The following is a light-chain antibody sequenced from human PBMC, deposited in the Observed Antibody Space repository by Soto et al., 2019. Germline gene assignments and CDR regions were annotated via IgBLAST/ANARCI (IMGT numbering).Light chain of an antibody. Sequence: DIQMTQSPSTLSASVGDRVTITCRASQSISTWLAWYQQKPGTAPKLLIYSASTLASGVPSRFSGSGSGTEFTLTINSLQPDDFATYYCQQYTTYSGTFGPGTKVDIK. CDR1: QSISTW. J-gene: IGKJ3*01. V-gene: IGKV1-5*03. CDR3: QQYTTYSGT. CDR2: SAS.